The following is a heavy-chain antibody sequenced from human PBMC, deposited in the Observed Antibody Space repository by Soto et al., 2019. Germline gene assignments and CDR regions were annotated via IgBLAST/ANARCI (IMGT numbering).Heavy chain of an antibody. J-gene: IGHJ4*02. CDR2: IKQDGSEK. D-gene: IGHD3-3*01. Sequence: EVQLVESGGGLVQPGGSLRLSCAASGFTFSSYWMSWVRQAPGKGLEWVANIKQDGSEKYYVDSVKGRFTISRDNAKNSLYLQMNSLRAEDTAVYYCASTFRITSFGVVTAYFDYWGQGTLVTVSS. CDR3: ASTFRITSFGVVTAYFDY. CDR1: GFTFSSYW. V-gene: IGHV3-7*03.